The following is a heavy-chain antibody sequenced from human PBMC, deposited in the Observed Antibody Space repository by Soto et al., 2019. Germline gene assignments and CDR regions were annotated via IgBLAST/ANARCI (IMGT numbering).Heavy chain of an antibody. CDR1: GYTFTSYY. D-gene: IGHD6-6*01. V-gene: IGHV1-46*01. CDR2: INPSGGST. J-gene: IGHJ4*02. CDR3: ARVLAAPQYSSSVGYFDY. Sequence: GASVKVSCKASGYTFTSYYMHWVRQAPGQGLEWMGIINPSGGSTSYAQKFQGRVTMTRDTSTSTVYMELSSLRSEDTAVYYCARVLAAPQYSSSVGYFDYWGQGTLVTVSS.